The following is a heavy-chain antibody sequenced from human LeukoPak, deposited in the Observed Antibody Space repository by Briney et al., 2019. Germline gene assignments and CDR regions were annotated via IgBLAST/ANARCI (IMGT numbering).Heavy chain of an antibody. J-gene: IGHJ6*02. CDR2: IWYDGNNK. D-gene: IGHD1-26*01. CDR3: ARDRGSREDGMDV. CDR1: GFTFSSYG. V-gene: IGHV3-33*01. Sequence: PGRSLRLSCAASGFTFSSYGMHWVRQAPGKGLEWVAVIWYDGNNKNYADFVKGRFTISRDNSKNTLYLQLNSLRAEDTAVYNCARDRGSREDGMDVWGQGTTVTVSS.